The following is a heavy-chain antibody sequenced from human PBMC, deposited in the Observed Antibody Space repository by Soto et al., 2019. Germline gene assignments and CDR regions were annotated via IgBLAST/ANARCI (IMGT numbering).Heavy chain of an antibody. CDR1: GGSISSRSYW. V-gene: IGHV4-39*01. D-gene: IGHD4-4*01. Sequence: QLQLQESGPGLVKPSETLSLTCTVSGGSISSRSYWWAWIRQPPGKGLEWIGDIFYSGSTYYNPSLKSRVDISLDTSKNQFSLKLNSVTAADTAVYYCARHPRDDYNYGGSGIFDYWGQGTLVTFSS. J-gene: IGHJ4*02. CDR2: IFYSGST. CDR3: ARHPRDDYNYGGSGIFDY.